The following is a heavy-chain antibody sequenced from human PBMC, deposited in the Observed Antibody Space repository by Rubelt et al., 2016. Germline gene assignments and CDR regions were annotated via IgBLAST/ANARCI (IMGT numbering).Heavy chain of an antibody. D-gene: IGHD1-26*01. V-gene: IGHV4-34*01. CDR2: INHSGST. J-gene: IGHJ4*02. CDR1: GGSFSGYY. CDR3: ARDQSGSYGVDY. Sequence: QVQLQQWGAGLLKPSETLSLTCAVYGGSFSGYYWSWIRQPPGKGLEWIGEINHSGSTNYNPSLKSRVTISVDTSKNQYSLRLSSVTASDTAVYYCARDQSGSYGVDYWGQGTLVTVSS.